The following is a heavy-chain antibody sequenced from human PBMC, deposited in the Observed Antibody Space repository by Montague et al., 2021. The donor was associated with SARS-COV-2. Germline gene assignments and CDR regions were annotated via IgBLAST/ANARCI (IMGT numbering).Heavy chain of an antibody. CDR1: GGSFSTYS. D-gene: IGHD3-10*01. Sequence: SETLSLTCAVRGGSFSTYSWNWIRQPPGKGLEWIGEIHHGGSTNYNPSLKSRVTISADTSKNQFSLKLTSVAAADTAVYYCARLGGGVVPSPILGVGPYYSYYYMDVWGKGTTVTVSS. V-gene: IGHV4-34*01. CDR3: ARLGGGVVPSPILGVGPYYSYYYMDV. J-gene: IGHJ6*03. CDR2: IHHGGST.